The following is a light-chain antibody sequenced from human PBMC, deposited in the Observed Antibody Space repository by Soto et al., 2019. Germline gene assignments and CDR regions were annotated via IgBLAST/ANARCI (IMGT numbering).Light chain of an antibody. CDR1: SRDIGTSNL. Sequence: SVLTQPASVSRSPGHSITISCTGTSRDIGTSNLVSWYQQYPVKAPKLMIYEVTKRPSGISYRFSGSKSGNTASLSISGLQPEDEADYYCYSLTRISTSLSVIGTGSKVTVL. CDR3: YSLTRISTSLSV. J-gene: IGLJ1*01. V-gene: IGLV2-23*02. CDR2: EVT.